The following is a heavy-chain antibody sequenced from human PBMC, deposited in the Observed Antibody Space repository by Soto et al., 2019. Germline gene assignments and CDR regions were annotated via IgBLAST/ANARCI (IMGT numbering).Heavy chain of an antibody. CDR1: GFTFSSYS. D-gene: IGHD6-25*01. Sequence: GGFLRLSCAASGFTFSSYSMNWVRQAPGKGLEWVSSISSSSSYIYYADSVKGRFTISRDNAKNSLYLQMNSLRAEDTAVYYCVRDSSGWRRFDYRAQGTLVPVSS. J-gene: IGHJ4*02. CDR3: VRDSSGWRRFDY. CDR2: ISSSSSYI. V-gene: IGHV3-21*01.